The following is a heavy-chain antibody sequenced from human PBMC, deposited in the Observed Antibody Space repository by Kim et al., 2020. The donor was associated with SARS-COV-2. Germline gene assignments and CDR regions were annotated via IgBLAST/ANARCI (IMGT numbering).Heavy chain of an antibody. CDR2: IWYDGSNK. CDR1: GFTFSSYG. CDR3: AKEEKNWYPLYYYGMDV. Sequence: GGSLRLSCAASGFTFSSYGMHWVRQAPGKGLEWVAVIWYDGSNKYYADSVKGRFTISRDNSKNTLYLQMNSLRAEDTAVYYCAKEEKNWYPLYYYGMDVWGQGTTVTVSS. V-gene: IGHV3-33*06. D-gene: IGHD6-13*01. J-gene: IGHJ6*02.